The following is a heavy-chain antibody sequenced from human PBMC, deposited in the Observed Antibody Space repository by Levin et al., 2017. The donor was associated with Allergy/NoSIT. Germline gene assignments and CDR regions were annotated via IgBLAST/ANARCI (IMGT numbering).Heavy chain of an antibody. CDR1: GYSFTSYW. CDR3: ARRPLAAVAGYADWYFDR. V-gene: IGHV5-51*01. J-gene: IGHJ2*01. Sequence: GESLKISCKGSGYSFTSYWIGWVRQMPGKGLEWMGIIYPGDSDTRYSPSFQGQVTISADKSISTAYLQWSSLKASDTAMYYCARRPLAAVAGYADWYFDRWGRGTLVTVSS. D-gene: IGHD6-19*01. CDR2: IYPGDSDT.